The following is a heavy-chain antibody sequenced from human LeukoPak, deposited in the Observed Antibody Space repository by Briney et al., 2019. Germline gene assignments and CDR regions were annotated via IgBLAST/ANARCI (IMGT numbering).Heavy chain of an antibody. D-gene: IGHD6-13*01. Sequence: GGSLRLSCAASGFTFDDYAMHRVRQAPGKGLEWVSGISWNSGSIGYADSVKGRFTISRDNAKNSLYLQMNSLRAEDTALYYCAKDISRYSSPNLDYWGQGTLVTVSS. CDR3: AKDISRYSSPNLDY. CDR1: GFTFDDYA. V-gene: IGHV3-9*01. J-gene: IGHJ4*02. CDR2: ISWNSGSI.